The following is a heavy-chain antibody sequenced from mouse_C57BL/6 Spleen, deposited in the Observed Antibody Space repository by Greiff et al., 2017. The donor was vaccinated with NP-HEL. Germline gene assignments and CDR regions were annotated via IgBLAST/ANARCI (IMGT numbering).Heavy chain of an antibody. V-gene: IGHV1-55*01. CDR1: GYTFTSYW. CDR2: ISPGSGST. Sequence: VQLQQPGAELVKPGASVKMSCKASGYTFTSYWITWVKQRPGQGLEWIGVISPGSGSTTYNEKFKSKATLTVDTSSSTAYMQLSSLTAEDSAVYDWARGYSALDYWGQGTSVTVSS. J-gene: IGHJ4*01. CDR3: ARGYSALDY.